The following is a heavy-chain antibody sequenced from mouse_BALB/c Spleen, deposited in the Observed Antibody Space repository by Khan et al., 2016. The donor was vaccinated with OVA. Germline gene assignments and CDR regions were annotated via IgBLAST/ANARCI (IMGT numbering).Heavy chain of an antibody. CDR3: ARNYDYDEGLAY. D-gene: IGHD2-4*01. V-gene: IGHV2-2*02. CDR2: IWRGGST. Sequence: QVQLKESGPGLVQPSPSLSITCTVSGFSFTPYGVHWVRQSLGKGLEWLGVIWRGGSTDYNAAFKSRLSISKDSSKSQVFFKMNSLQVNDTAIYYCARNYDYDEGLAYWGQGTLVTVSA. J-gene: IGHJ3*01. CDR1: GFSFTPYG.